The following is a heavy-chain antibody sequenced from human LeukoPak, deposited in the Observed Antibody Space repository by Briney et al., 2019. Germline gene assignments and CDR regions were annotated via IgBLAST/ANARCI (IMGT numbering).Heavy chain of an antibody. CDR1: GFTFSSYA. J-gene: IGHJ5*02. V-gene: IGHV3-30-3*01. CDR2: ISYDGSNK. Sequence: GGSLRLSCAASGFTFSSYAMHWVRQAPGKGLEWVAVISYDGSNKYYADSVKGRFTISRDNSKNTLYLQMNSLRAEDTAVYYCARDRGKVRGVNSGTRFDPWGQGTLVTVSS. CDR3: ARDRGKVRGVNSGTRFDP. D-gene: IGHD3-10*01.